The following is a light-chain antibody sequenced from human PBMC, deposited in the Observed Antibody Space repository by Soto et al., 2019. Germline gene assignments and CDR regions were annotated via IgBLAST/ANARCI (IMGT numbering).Light chain of an antibody. Sequence: QSALTQPASVSGSPGQSITISCTGTNSDVGSYNYVSWHQQHPGKAPKLMIYNVYDRPSGISNRFSGSKSGNTASLTISGLQGEDEADYYCSSYTISRTYVFGTGTSSPS. CDR3: SSYTISRTYV. CDR2: NVY. CDR1: NSDVGSYNY. J-gene: IGLJ1*01. V-gene: IGLV2-14*03.